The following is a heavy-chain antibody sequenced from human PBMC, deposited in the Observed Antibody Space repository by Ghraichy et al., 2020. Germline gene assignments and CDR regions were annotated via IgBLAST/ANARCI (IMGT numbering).Heavy chain of an antibody. CDR2: FRTKNNAVTA. CDR1: GFTISYAW. J-gene: IGHJ6*02. V-gene: IGHV3-15*01. Sequence: GGSLRLSCAASGFTISYAWMSWVRQAPGKGLEWIGRFRTKNNAVTADYAAPVKGRFVISRDDSTNTLYLQMTSLTTEDTAVYYCTRDSLKVKTGRVIADVVTRPDYYYYYGMDDWGQGTTVTVSS. D-gene: IGHD2-21*01. CDR3: TRDSLKVKTGRVIADVVTRPDYYYYYGMDD.